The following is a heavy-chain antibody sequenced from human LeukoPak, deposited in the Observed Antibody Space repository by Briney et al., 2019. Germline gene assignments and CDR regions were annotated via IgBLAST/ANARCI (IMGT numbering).Heavy chain of an antibody. V-gene: IGHV3-74*01. CDR2: LNSDGGDT. Sequence: PGVTLRLSCAVSGFSFNSYWIQWVRQAPGRGLVGVLRLNSDGGDTNYADSVKGRLTISRDNAKNILYLQMDSLRAEDTALYYCGGANVFWGPYHLDSWGQGTLVTVSS. J-gene: IGHJ4*02. D-gene: IGHD3-16*01. CDR1: GFSFNSYW. CDR3: GGANVFWGPYHLDS.